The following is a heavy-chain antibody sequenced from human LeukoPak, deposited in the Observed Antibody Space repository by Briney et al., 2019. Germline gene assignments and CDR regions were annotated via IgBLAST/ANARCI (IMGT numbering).Heavy chain of an antibody. CDR3: ARGRVLWFGELLSWFDP. Sequence: ASVKVSCKASGGTFSSYAISWVRQAPGQGLEWMGGIIPIFGTANYAQKFQGRVTITADESTSTAYMELSSLRSEDTAVYYCARGRVLWFGELLSWFDPWGQGTLVTVSS. J-gene: IGHJ5*02. D-gene: IGHD3-10*01. V-gene: IGHV1-69*13. CDR1: GGTFSSYA. CDR2: IIPIFGTA.